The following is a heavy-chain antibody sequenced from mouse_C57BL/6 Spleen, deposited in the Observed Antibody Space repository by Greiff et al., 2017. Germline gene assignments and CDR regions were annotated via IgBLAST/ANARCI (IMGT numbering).Heavy chain of an antibody. CDR3: ASPGHYYGSSYWYFDV. J-gene: IGHJ1*03. Sequence: VQLQQPGTELVKPGASVKLSCKASGYTFTSYWMHWVKQRPGQGLEWIGNINPSNGGTNYNEKFKSKATLTVDKSSSTAYMQLSSLTSEDSAVYYCASPGHYYGSSYWYFDVWGTGTTVTVSS. D-gene: IGHD1-1*01. CDR2: INPSNGGT. CDR1: GYTFTSYW. V-gene: IGHV1-53*01.